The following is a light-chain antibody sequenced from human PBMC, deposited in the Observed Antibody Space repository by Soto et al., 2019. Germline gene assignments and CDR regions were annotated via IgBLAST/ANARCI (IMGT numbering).Light chain of an antibody. V-gene: IGKV3-20*01. CDR2: VAS. J-gene: IGKJ1*01. CDR1: QRVSSN. CDR3: QQYGRSPPRT. Sequence: IVMTQSPATLSLSPGERATLSCRASQRVSSNLSWYQQKPVHPPMTLIYVASTRATGIPNMFSGIGSGTYFTLPISRLEPADFAVYYCQQYGRSPPRTFGQGTKVDIK.